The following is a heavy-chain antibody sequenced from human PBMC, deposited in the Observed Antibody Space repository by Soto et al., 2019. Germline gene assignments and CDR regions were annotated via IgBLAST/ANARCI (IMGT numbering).Heavy chain of an antibody. Sequence: QITLKESGPTLVKPTQTLTLTCTFSGFSLSTSGVGVGWIRQPPGKALEWLALIYWDDDKRYSPSLKSRLTITQDTSKHLVVLTMTNMDPVDTATYYCARTVLRFFDWLSYDAFDIWGQGTMVTVSS. CDR1: GFSLSTSGVG. J-gene: IGHJ3*02. CDR2: IYWDDDK. CDR3: ARTVLRFFDWLSYDAFDI. V-gene: IGHV2-5*02. D-gene: IGHD3-9*01.